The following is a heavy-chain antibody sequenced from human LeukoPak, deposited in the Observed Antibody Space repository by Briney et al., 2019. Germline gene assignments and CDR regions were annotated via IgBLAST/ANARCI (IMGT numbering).Heavy chain of an antibody. D-gene: IGHD6-19*01. J-gene: IGHJ4*01. Sequence: GGSLRLSCVASGFTFSNSAMSWVRQAPGKGLEWVSTLSGSGITTYYADSVTGRFTISRDNSKNTLYLQMNSLRAEDTAVYYCAKGIYSSGWSYFDYWGHGTLVTVSS. V-gene: IGHV3-23*01. CDR3: AKGIYSSGWSYFDY. CDR2: LSGSGITT. CDR1: GFTFSNSA.